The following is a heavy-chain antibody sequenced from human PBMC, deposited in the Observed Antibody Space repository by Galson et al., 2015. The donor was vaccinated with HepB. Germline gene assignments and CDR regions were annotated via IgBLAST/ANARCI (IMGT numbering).Heavy chain of an antibody. V-gene: IGHV1-2*02. CDR1: GYTFTGYY. J-gene: IGHJ4*01. Sequence: SVKVSCKASGYTFTGYYINWVRQAPGQGLEWMGWINPNSGGTKYAQKFQGRVTMTRDTSISTAYMDMSRLRSDDTAVYYCARVGYYDSSAYFPNWGQGSLVTVSS. CDR2: INPNSGGT. D-gene: IGHD3-22*01. CDR3: ARVGYYDSSAYFPN.